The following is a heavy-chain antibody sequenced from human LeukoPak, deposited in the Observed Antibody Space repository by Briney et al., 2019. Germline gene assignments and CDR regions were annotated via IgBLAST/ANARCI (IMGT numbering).Heavy chain of an antibody. D-gene: IGHD2-8*01. J-gene: IGHJ6*02. Sequence: PGGSLRLSCAASGFTFSGYSMSWVRHAPGKGLEWVAGLGRTGEYKYYAASVNGRFTISRDNSKDTVSLQMISLRAEDSAIYYCVKDRPCETCMPMDAWGQGTTVTVSS. CDR3: VKDRPCETCMPMDA. CDR2: LGRTGEYK. CDR1: GFTFSGYS. V-gene: IGHV3-23*01.